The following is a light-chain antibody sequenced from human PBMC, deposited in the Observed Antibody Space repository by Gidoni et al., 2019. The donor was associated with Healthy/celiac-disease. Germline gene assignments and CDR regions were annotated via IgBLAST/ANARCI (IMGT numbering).Light chain of an antibody. J-gene: IGKJ2*01. CDR1: QSVSSY. V-gene: IGKV3-11*01. Sequence: EIVLTQSPATLSLAPGERATRSCRPSQSVSSYLAWYQQKPGQAPRLLIYDASNRATGIPARFSGSGSGTDFTLTISSLEPEDFAVYYCQQRRNSPETFGQGTKLEIK. CDR3: QQRRNSPET. CDR2: DAS.